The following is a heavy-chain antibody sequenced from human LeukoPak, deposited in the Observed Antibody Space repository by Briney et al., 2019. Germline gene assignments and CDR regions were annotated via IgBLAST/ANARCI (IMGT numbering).Heavy chain of an antibody. CDR2: ISSSGSTI. D-gene: IGHD2-15*01. Sequence: GGSLRLSCAASGFTFSDYYMSWIRQAPGKGLEWVSYISSSGSTICYADSVKGRFTISRDNAKNSLYLQMNSLRAEDTAVYYCARDQISAYCSGGSCYFDYYYGMDVWGQGITVTVSS. CDR3: ARDQISAYCSGGSCYFDYYYGMDV. CDR1: GFTFSDYY. V-gene: IGHV3-11*01. J-gene: IGHJ6*02.